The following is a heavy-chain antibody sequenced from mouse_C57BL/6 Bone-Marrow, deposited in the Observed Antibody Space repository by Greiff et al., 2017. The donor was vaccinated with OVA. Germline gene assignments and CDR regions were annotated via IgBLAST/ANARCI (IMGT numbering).Heavy chain of an antibody. Sequence: QVQLQQSGPELVKPGASVKISCKASGYTFTDYYINWVKQRPGQGLEWIGWIFPGSGSTYYNEKFKGKATLTVDKSSSTAYMLLSSLTSEDSAVYFCAGYYGSSYDYARGYWGQGTSVTVSS. CDR2: IFPGSGST. V-gene: IGHV1-75*01. D-gene: IGHD1-1*01. CDR1: GYTFTDYY. J-gene: IGHJ4*01. CDR3: AGYYGSSYDYARGY.